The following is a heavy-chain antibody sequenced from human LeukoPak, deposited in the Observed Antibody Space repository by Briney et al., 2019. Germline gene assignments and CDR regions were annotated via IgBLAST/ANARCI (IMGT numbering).Heavy chain of an antibody. CDR2: INHSGST. Sequence: PSETLSLTCALYGGSFSGYYWSWIRQPPGKGLEWIGEINHSGSTNYNPSLKSRVTISVDTSKNQFSLKLSSVTAADTAVYYCARGSRCTNGVCYGTFVYWGQGTLVTVSS. V-gene: IGHV4-34*01. CDR3: ARGSRCTNGVCYGTFVY. J-gene: IGHJ4*02. CDR1: GGSFSGYY. D-gene: IGHD2-8*01.